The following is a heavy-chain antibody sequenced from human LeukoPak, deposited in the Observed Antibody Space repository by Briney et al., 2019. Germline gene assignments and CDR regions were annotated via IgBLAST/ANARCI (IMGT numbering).Heavy chain of an antibody. J-gene: IGHJ4*02. CDR1: GFTFSHYG. CDR3: TKGLYCPSAGCYTRQTEFDY. Sequence: GGSLRLSCAASGFTFSHYGMHWVRQAPGKGLEWVAVISFDGSTSYYADSVKGRFTISRDNSQNTLFLQMSSPRADDTAVYYCTKGLYCPSAGCYTRQTEFDYWGQGTLVTVSS. CDR2: ISFDGSTS. D-gene: IGHD2-2*02. V-gene: IGHV3-30*18.